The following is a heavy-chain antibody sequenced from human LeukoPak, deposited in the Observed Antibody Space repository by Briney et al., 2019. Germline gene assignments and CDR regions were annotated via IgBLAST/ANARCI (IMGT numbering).Heavy chain of an antibody. CDR2: IKQGGNTK. J-gene: IGHJ4*02. Sequence: GGSLRLSCAVSGFTFSSHWMTWVRLAPGKGLEWVAHIKQGGNTKHYVSSVKGRFTISRDDAQNTLYLQMNSLRDDDTAVYYCVRGPSFGDFVDYLDSWGQGTRVTVSS. CDR3: VRGPSFGDFVDYLDS. CDR1: GFTFSSHW. V-gene: IGHV3-7*01. D-gene: IGHD4-17*01.